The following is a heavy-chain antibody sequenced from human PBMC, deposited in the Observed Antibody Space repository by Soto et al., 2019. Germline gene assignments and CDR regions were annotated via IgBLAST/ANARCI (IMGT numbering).Heavy chain of an antibody. CDR3: ARGLGYSGYDPIDY. V-gene: IGHV1-69*13. Sequence: SVKVSCKASGGSFSSYAISWVRQAPGQGLEWMGGIIPIFGTANYAQKFQGRVTITADESTSTAYMELSSLRSEDTAVYYCARGLGYSGYDPIDYWGQGTLVTVSS. CDR1: GGSFSSYA. D-gene: IGHD5-12*01. CDR2: IIPIFGTA. J-gene: IGHJ4*02.